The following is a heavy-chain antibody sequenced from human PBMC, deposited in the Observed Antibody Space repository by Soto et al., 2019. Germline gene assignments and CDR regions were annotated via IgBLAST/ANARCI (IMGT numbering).Heavy chain of an antibody. CDR2: IFPDFGTA. CDR3: ARDPDYGGNSGLDLVGY. D-gene: IGHD4-17*01. CDR1: GGSFNNFP. Sequence: QVQLVQSGAEVKKAGSSVMVSCKASGGSFNNFPINWVRQAPGQGLEWMGGIFPDFGTATYAQKFQGRVTITADRSARTAYIELSRLTSEDTAVYYCARDPDYGGNSGLDLVGYWGHGAPVTVSS. J-gene: IGHJ4*01. V-gene: IGHV1-69*06.